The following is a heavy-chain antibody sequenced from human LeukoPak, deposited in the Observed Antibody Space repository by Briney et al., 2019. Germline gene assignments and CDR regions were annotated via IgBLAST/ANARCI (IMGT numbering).Heavy chain of an antibody. Sequence: GGSLRLSCAASGFTFDDYGMSWVRQAPGKGLEWVSGINWNGGSTGYADSVKGRFTISRDNAKNSLYLQMNSLRVEDMAVYYCATAPREWLLGYHFEYWGQGTLVTVSS. V-gene: IGHV3-20*04. CDR2: INWNGGST. CDR1: GFTFDDYG. CDR3: ATAPREWLLGYHFEY. D-gene: IGHD3-3*01. J-gene: IGHJ4*02.